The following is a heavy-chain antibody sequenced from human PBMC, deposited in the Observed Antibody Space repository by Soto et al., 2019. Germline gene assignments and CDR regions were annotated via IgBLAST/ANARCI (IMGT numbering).Heavy chain of an antibody. CDR1: GGTFSSYA. D-gene: IGHD4-17*01. J-gene: IGHJ6*02. CDR3: AREGHVDDGEYDYYYGMGV. V-gene: IGHV1-69*12. Sequence: QVQLVQSGAEVKKPGSSVKVSCKASGGTFSSYAISWERQAPGQGLEWMGGIIPIFGTANYAQKFQGSVTITADESTSTAYMELSRLRSEDTAVYCCAREGHVDDGEYDYYYGMGVWCQGATVTVSS. CDR2: IIPIFGTA.